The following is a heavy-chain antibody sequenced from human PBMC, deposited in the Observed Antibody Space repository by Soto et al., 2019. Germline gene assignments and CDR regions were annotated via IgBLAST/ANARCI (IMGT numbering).Heavy chain of an antibody. V-gene: IGHV3-48*01. CDR2: ISSSSSTI. J-gene: IGHJ5*02. Sequence: GGSLRRSCAASGFTFSSYSMNWVRQAPGKGLKWVSYISSSSSTIYYADSVKGRLTISRDNAKNLLYLQMNSLRAEDTAVYYCAREVDILSWFDPWGQGTLVTVSS. CDR1: GFTFSSYS. D-gene: IGHD3-9*01. CDR3: AREVDILSWFDP.